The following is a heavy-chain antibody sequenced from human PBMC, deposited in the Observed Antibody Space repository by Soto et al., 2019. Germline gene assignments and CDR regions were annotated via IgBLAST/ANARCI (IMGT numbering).Heavy chain of an antibody. CDR2: INAGNGNT. Sequence: QVQLVQSGAEVKKPGASVKVSCKASGYTFTSYAMHWVRQAPGQRLEWMGWINAGNGNTKYSQKFQGRVTLTRDTSASTAYMELSCLRYEDTAVYYCETSIVVVTAADYWGQGNLVTVSS. J-gene: IGHJ4*02. CDR3: ETSIVVVTAADY. V-gene: IGHV1-3*01. D-gene: IGHD2-21*02. CDR1: GYTFTSYA.